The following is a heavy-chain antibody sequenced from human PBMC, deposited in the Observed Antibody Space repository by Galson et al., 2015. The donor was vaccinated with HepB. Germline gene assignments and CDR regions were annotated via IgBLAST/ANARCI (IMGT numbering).Heavy chain of an antibody. V-gene: IGHV3-48*03. D-gene: IGHD2/OR15-2a*01. Sequence: SLRLSCAASGFNFNSNEMNWVRQAPGEGLEWVSYISSAGTTIYYADSVKGRFTISRDNAKNSLYLQMNSLRAEDTAVYYCARAFLETRQSWGQGTLVTVSS. CDR3: ARAFLETRQS. J-gene: IGHJ1*01. CDR2: ISSAGTTI. CDR1: GFNFNSNE.